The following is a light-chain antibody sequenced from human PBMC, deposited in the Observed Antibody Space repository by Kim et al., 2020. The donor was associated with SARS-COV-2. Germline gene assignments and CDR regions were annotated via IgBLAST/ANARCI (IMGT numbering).Light chain of an antibody. CDR1: QNINNW. V-gene: IGKV1-5*03. CDR3: QQYDTYSCT. CDR2: STS. Sequence: DIHMTQSPSTLSASVGDRVTISCRASQNINNWLAWYQQKPGEAPKLLIYSTSRLEEDGPSRFSGSGSGTEFTLTISSLQPDDFATYYCQQYDTYSCTFGQGTKVDIK. J-gene: IGKJ1*01.